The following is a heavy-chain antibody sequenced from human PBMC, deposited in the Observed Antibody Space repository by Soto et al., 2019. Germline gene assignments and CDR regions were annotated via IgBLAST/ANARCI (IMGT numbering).Heavy chain of an antibody. J-gene: IGHJ6*02. CDR1: GGSISSGGYY. CDR3: AREVGAITGRTRYGMDV. CDR2: IYYSGST. V-gene: IGHV4-31*03. D-gene: IGHD1-26*01. Sequence: QVQLQESGPGLVKPSQTLSLTCTVSGGSISSGGYYWSWIRQHPGKGLEWIGYIYYSGSTYYNPSLKSRVTIAVDTSKNQFSLKLSSVTAADTAVYYCAREVGAITGRTRYGMDVWGQGTTVTVSS.